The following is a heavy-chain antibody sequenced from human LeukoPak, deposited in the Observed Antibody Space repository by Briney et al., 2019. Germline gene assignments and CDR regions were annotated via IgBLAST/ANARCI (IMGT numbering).Heavy chain of an antibody. Sequence: ASVKVSCKASGGTFSSYAISWVRQAPGQGLEWMGGIIPIFGTANYAQKFQGRVTITADESTSTAYTELSSLRSEDTAVYYCARGMTTVVARYYYYGMDVWGQGTTVTVSS. D-gene: IGHD4-23*01. CDR1: GGTFSSYA. J-gene: IGHJ6*02. CDR2: IIPIFGTA. V-gene: IGHV1-69*13. CDR3: ARGMTTVVARYYYYGMDV.